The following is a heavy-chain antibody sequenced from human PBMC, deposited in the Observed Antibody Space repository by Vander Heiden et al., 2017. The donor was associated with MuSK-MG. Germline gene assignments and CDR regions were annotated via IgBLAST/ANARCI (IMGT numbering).Heavy chain of an antibody. D-gene: IGHD3-22*01. CDR1: VFLFTSNY. CDR2: IYSGGST. Sequence: DVQMVVSVGSLVRSGGSMSRTCSACVFLFTSNYILWVRQAPGKGLEWVSVIYSGGSTYYADSVKGRFTISRDNSKNTLYLQINSLRAEDTAVYYCARGGPDYYDSSGYYYGSSAFDIWGQGTMVTVSS. CDR3: ARGGPDYYDSSGYYYGSSAFDI. V-gene: IGHV3-66*02. J-gene: IGHJ3*02.